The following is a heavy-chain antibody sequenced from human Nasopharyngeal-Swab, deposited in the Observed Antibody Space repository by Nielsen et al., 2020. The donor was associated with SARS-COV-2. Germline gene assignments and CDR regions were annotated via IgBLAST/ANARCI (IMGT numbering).Heavy chain of an antibody. J-gene: IGHJ6*03. D-gene: IGHD3-10*01. CDR3: ARGAGVITYYYYYYYMDV. V-gene: IGHV3-7*03. Sequence: VRQAPGKGLEWVANIKQDGSEKYYVDSVKGRFTISRDNAKNSLYLQMNSLRAEDTAVYYCARGAGVITYYYYYYYMDVWGKGTTVTVSS. CDR2: IKQDGSEK.